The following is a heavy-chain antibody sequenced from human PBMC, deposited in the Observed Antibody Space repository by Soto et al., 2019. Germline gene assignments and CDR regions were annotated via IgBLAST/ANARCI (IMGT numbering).Heavy chain of an antibody. J-gene: IGHJ4*02. CDR1: GFTFSNYG. Sequence: QVQLVESGGGVVQPGRSLRPSCAASGFTFSNYGIHWVRQAPGNGLEWVAVISRDGSVRYYADSVKGRFTISRDNSKNTLYLQVNNLRPEDMAVYYCAKEYCGGHCSSDYFDYWGQGTLVTVSS. CDR3: AKEYCGGHCSSDYFDY. D-gene: IGHD2-21*01. CDR2: ISRDGSVR. V-gene: IGHV3-30*18.